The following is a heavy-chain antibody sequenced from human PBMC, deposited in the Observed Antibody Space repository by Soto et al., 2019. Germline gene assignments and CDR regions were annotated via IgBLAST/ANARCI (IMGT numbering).Heavy chain of an antibody. D-gene: IGHD1-1*01. CDR2: TSYEGSNT. CDR1: GFTFDTYV. Sequence: PGGSLRLSWVASGFTFDTYVIHWGRQAPGKGLQWVALTSYEGSNTYYADSVSGRFTISRDNSKNALYLQMNTLRPEDTGVYYCARVTPGNNLYYFSGLDFWGQGTSVTVSS. V-gene: IGHV3-30-3*01. CDR3: ARVTPGNNLYYFSGLDF. J-gene: IGHJ6*02.